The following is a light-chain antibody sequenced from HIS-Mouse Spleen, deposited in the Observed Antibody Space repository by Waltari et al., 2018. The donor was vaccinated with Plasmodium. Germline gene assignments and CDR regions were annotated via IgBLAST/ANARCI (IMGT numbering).Light chain of an antibody. CDR3: QSADSSGTYRV. CDR1: ALPKQY. Sequence: SYELTQPPSVSVSPGQTARITCSGDALPKQYAYWYQQKPGQAPVLVIYNDSERPSGVPERFSGSRSGTTVTLTISGVQAEDEADYYCQSADSSGTYRVFGGGTKLTVL. CDR2: NDS. J-gene: IGLJ2*01. V-gene: IGLV3-25*03.